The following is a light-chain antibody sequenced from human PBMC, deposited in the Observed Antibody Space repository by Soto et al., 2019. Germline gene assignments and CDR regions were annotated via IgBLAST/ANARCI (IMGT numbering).Light chain of an antibody. V-gene: IGLV1-44*01. CDR3: AAWDDSLNGRGV. Sequence: QFVLTQPPSASGTPGQRVTISCSGSSSNIGSNTVNWYQQLPGTAPKLLIYSNNQRPSGVPDRFSGSRSGTSASLAISGLQSEDEGDYYCAAWDDSLNGRGVFGGGTQLTVL. CDR2: SNN. J-gene: IGLJ3*02. CDR1: SSNIGSNT.